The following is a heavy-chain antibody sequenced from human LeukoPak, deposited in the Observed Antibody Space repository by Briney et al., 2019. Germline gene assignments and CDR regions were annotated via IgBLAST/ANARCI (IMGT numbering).Heavy chain of an antibody. CDR1: GFTFSIYW. D-gene: IGHD3-10*01. CDR2: IKQDGSEK. V-gene: IGHV3-7*03. Sequence: PGGSLRLSCAASGFTFSIYWMTWVRQAPGKGLEWVANIKQDGSEKYYVDSVKGRFTISRDNAKNSLFLQMNSLRAEDTAVYYCAKDFIGYFDYWGQGTLVTASS. J-gene: IGHJ4*02. CDR3: AKDFIGYFDY.